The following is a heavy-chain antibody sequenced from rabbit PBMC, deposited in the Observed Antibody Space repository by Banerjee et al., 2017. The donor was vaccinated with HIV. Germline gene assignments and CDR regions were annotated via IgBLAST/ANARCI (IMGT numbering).Heavy chain of an antibody. CDR1: GFDLSSGYD. J-gene: IGHJ4*01. Sequence: EESGGDLVKPGASLTRTCKASGFDLSSGYDMCWGRQAPGKGPEWIACIYNGDANIYYASWAKGRFTISKTSSTTVTLQMTSLTAADTATYFCTRSGSNDYTYFNLWGPGTLVTVS. CDR3: TRSGSNDYTYFNL. CDR2: IYNGDANI. V-gene: IGHV1S40*01. D-gene: IGHD8-1*01.